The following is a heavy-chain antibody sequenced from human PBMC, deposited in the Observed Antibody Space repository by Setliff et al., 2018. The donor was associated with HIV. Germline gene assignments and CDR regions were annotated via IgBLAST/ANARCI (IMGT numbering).Heavy chain of an antibody. CDR1: GYSIRSGYY. Sequence: PSETLSLTCAVSGYSIRSGYYWGWIRQSAGKGLEWIGRIYSSGSTDYNPSLKSRVSISLDTSKNHFSLKLSSVTAADTAVYYCARGIWSSGSVGGEYWGQGTLVTVSS. CDR2: IYSSGST. V-gene: IGHV4-38-2*01. D-gene: IGHD6-25*01. CDR3: ARGIWSSGSVGGEY. J-gene: IGHJ4*02.